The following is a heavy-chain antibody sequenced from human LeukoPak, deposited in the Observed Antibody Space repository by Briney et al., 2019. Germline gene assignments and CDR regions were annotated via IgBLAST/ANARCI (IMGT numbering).Heavy chain of an antibody. V-gene: IGHV4-4*02. J-gene: IGHJ3*01. CDR1: GDSISTSTW. CDR2: IYHSGST. CDR3: ARGQNENNYKSTIDV. Sequence: PSETLSLTCAVSGDSISTSTWWNWVRQPPGKGLEWIGEIYHSGSTNRNPSLKSRVTISVDKTKNQFSLKLSSVTAADTAMYYCARGQNENNYKSTIDVWGQGTMVTVSS. D-gene: IGHD1/OR15-1a*01.